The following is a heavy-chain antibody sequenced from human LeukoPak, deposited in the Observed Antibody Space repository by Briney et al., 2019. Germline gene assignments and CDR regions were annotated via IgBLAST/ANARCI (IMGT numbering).Heavy chain of an antibody. CDR1: GFAFSSYN. J-gene: IGHJ4*02. D-gene: IGHD3-3*01. V-gene: IGHV3-21*01. Sequence: GGSLRLSCAASGFAFSSYNMKWVRQAPGKGLEWVSFISTTSTYIYYADSVKGRFTISRDNAKNSLYLQMNSLRAEDTAVYYCTRGRYDFWSGPPSGFDYWGQGTLVTVSS. CDR2: ISTTSTYI. CDR3: TRGRYDFWSGPPSGFDY.